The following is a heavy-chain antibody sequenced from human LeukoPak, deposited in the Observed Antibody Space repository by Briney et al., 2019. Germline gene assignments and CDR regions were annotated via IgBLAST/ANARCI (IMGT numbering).Heavy chain of an antibody. D-gene: IGHD3-22*01. CDR1: GFTFSNEW. CDR3: ARVRITMIVVVIPPDY. Sequence: GGSLRLSCAASGFTFSNEWMHWVRQAPGKGLEWVAVISYDGSNKYYADSVKGRFTISRDNSKNTLYLQMNSLRAEDTAVYYCARVRITMIVVVIPPDYWGQGTLVTVSS. CDR2: ISYDGSNK. V-gene: IGHV3-30*03. J-gene: IGHJ4*02.